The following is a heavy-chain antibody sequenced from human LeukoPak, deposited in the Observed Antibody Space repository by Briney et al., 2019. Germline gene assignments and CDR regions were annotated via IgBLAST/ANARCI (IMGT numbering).Heavy chain of an antibody. CDR1: GYPFTDYY. CDR2: ISPKSGDT. Sequence: GATVKVSCTASGYPFTDYYVHWVRQAPGQGLEWVGRISPKSGDTHYARKFLGRVTMTRDTSISAAYMELSSLRSDDTAVYYCARDDVRTGVVIIPWETNYGIDVWGQGTTVAVSS. CDR3: ARDDVRTGVVIIPWETNYGIDV. V-gene: IGHV1-2*06. D-gene: IGHD2/OR15-2a*01. J-gene: IGHJ6*02.